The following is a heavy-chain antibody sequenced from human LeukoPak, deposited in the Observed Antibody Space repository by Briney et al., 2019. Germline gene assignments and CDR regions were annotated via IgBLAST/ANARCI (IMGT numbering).Heavy chain of an antibody. CDR1: GGSISSSTYY. CDR3: ARRRTARVDY. CDR2: IFYSGT. V-gene: IGHV4-39*01. J-gene: IGHJ4*02. Sequence: PSETLSLTCTVSGGSISSSTYYWGWIRQPPGKGLEWIGNIFYSGTYYNPSLQSRVTISVDTSKNQFSLKLSSVTAADTAVYYCARRRTARVDYWGQGTLVTVSS. D-gene: IGHD5-18*01.